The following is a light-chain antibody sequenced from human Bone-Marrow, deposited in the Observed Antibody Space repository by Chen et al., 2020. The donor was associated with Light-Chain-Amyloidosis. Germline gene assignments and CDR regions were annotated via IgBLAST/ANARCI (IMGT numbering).Light chain of an antibody. V-gene: IGKV4-1*01. CDR2: WAS. CDR3: QQYDVTQIT. Sequence: DTVMTQSPDSLAVSLGERATINCKSSQSLLYRSSNKNFLAWYQQKPGQPPKLHIYWASTRESGVPDRFSGSGSGTDCTLSISSLRAEDVAVYYCQQYDVTQITCGPGTKVDIK. CDR1: QSLLYRSSNKNF. J-gene: IGKJ3*01.